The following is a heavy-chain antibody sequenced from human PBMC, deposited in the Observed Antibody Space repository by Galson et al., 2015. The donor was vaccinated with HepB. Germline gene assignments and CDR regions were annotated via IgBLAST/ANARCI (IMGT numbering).Heavy chain of an antibody. CDR1: GFTFSGSA. CDR2: IGSKANSYAT. Sequence: SLRLSCAASGFTFSGSAIHWVRQASGRGLEWIGRIGSKANSYATAYVASVRGRFTISRDDSKNTAFLQLNSLKTDDTAVYYCTRIGDLSGYCSLWGHGTLVTVFS. CDR3: TRIGDLSGYCSL. V-gene: IGHV3-73*01. J-gene: IGHJ4*01. D-gene: IGHD6-13*01.